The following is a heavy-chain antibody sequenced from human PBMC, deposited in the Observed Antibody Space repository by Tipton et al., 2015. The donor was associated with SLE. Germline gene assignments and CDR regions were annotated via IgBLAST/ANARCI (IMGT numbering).Heavy chain of an antibody. Sequence: RSLRLSCVASGFTFCISCMHWVRQAPGKGLDWVAFIEFDGSKKSYADSVKGRFTISRDNSKNTLDLQMNSLRAEDTAVYYCAKWGLTRGSFDYWGPGILVTVSS. V-gene: IGHV3-30*06. CDR2: IEFDGSKK. CDR1: GFTFCISC. CDR3: AKWGLTRGSFDY. J-gene: IGHJ4*02. D-gene: IGHD1-26*01.